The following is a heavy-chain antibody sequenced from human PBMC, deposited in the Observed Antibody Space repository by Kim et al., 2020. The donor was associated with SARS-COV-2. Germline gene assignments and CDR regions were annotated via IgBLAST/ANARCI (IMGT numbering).Heavy chain of an antibody. Sequence: GGSLRLSCAASGFIFSDYAMHWVRQAPGKGLEWVSVISHDGATRYFGDLVKGRLTFSRDASSYVENLQMSSLREDDTAMYYCATDGASSGCGMEFWGQGT. D-gene: IGHD3-10*01. CDR3: ATDGASSGCGMEF. J-gene: IGHJ6*02. V-gene: IGHV3-30*03. CDR2: ISHDGATR. CDR1: GFIFSDYA.